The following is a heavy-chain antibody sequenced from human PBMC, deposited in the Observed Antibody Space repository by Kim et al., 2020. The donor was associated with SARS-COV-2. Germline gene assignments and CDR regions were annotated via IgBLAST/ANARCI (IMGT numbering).Heavy chain of an antibody. J-gene: IGHJ4*02. D-gene: IGHD6-25*01. CDR1: GYSFTTYA. CDR3: ARFAATGPMDY. CDR2: IRTNTGVP. Sequence: ASVKVSCKTSGYSFTTYAMNWVRQAPGQGPEWMGWIRTNTGVPTYAQGFIGRIVFSLDTSVSTTYLQINNLNSDDTAVYYCARFAATGPMDYWGQGTLV. V-gene: IGHV7-4-1*02.